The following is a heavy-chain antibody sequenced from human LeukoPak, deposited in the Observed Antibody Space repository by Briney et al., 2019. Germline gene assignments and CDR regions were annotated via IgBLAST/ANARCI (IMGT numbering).Heavy chain of an antibody. CDR3: ARDGPLGYCSSTSCSEFDY. J-gene: IGHJ4*02. V-gene: IGHV3-30*02. Sequence: GGSLRLSCAASGLTFSTCGMHWVRQAPGKGLEWVAFIRYDGSNKYYADSVKGRFIISRDNSENTLYLQMNSPRAEDTAVYYCARDGPLGYCSSTSCSEFDYWGQGTLVTVSS. CDR1: GLTFSTCG. D-gene: IGHD2-2*01. CDR2: IRYDGSNK.